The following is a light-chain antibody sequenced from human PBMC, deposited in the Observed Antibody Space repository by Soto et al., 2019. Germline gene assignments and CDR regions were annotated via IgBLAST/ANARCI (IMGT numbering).Light chain of an antibody. V-gene: IGLV2-14*01. CDR1: SSDVGGYNY. CDR2: EVS. J-gene: IGLJ1*01. CDR3: NSYTSKSTGV. Sequence: QSALTKPASVSGSPGQSITIACTGTSSDVGGYNYVSWYQQHPGKAPKLIIYEVSNRPSGVSNRFSGSKSGNTASLTISGLQSEYEADYYCNSYTSKSTGVFGTGTKLTVL.